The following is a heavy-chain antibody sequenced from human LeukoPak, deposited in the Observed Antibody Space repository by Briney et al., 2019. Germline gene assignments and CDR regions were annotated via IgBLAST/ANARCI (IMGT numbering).Heavy chain of an antibody. CDR3: AREAPYYYGAGSYYTA. CDR2: ISYDGSHK. D-gene: IGHD3-10*01. V-gene: IGHV3-30*03. J-gene: IGHJ4*02. CDR1: GFTFNHYG. Sequence: RSGGSLRLSCEASGFTFNHYGMHWVRQAPGGGLEWVAGISYDGSHKNYVDSVKGRFTISRENSKNTLYLHVNSLRAEDTAVYYCAREAPYYYGAGSYYTAWGQGILVTVSS.